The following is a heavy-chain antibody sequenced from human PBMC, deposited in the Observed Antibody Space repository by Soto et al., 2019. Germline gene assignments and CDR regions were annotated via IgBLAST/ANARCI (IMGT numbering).Heavy chain of an antibody. CDR2: ISGTGATS. J-gene: IGHJ6*02. V-gene: IGHV3-23*01. CDR3: VSDTLTPCRYYGLEI. CDR1: GFDSTEYA. Sequence: KLLQSGGGFVQPGGSLGLSCAASGFDSTEYALSWVRQAPGKGLEWVSGISGTGATSYYADSVKGRFSISRDKSRNSVSLLMNSLRADDTAIYFGVSDTLTPCRYYGLEIWGQGTTVTVS. D-gene: IGHD5-18*01.